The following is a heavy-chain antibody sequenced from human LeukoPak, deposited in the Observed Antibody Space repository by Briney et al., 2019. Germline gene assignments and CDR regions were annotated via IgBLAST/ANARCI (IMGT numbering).Heavy chain of an antibody. Sequence: SETLSLTCAVYGGSFSGYYWSWIRQPPGKGLEWIGEINHSGSTNYNPSLKSRVTISVDTSKNQFSLKLSSVTAADTAVYYCARVDYYYYYMDVWGKGTTVTVSS. CDR3: ARVDYYYYYMDV. J-gene: IGHJ6*03. CDR1: GGSFSGYY. V-gene: IGHV4-34*01. CDR2: INHSGST.